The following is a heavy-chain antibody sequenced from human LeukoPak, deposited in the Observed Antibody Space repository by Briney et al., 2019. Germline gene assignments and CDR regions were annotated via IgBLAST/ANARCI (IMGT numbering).Heavy chain of an antibody. Sequence: SETLSLTCTVSGGSISSSSYYWGWIRQPPGKGLEWIGSIYYSGSTYYNPSLKSRVTISVDTSKNQFSLKLSSVTAADTAVYYCARDRITIFGVVIKGGFGFGPWGQGTLVTVSS. V-gene: IGHV4-39*07. D-gene: IGHD3-3*01. CDR3: ARDRITIFGVVIKGGFGFGP. J-gene: IGHJ5*02. CDR1: GGSISSSSYY. CDR2: IYYSGST.